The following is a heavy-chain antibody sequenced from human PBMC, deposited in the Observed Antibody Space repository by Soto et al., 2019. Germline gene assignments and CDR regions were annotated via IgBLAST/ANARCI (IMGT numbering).Heavy chain of an antibody. Sequence: QVQLVQSGAELKKPGASVKVSCKASGYTFTSYGISWVRQAPGQGLEWMGWISDYNGNTKYAQKLQGRVTMTTDTYTSTAYMEVRSLRSDDTAVYYCARDLAVGLVDYWGQGTLVTVSS. CDR2: ISDYNGNT. CDR1: GYTFTSYG. CDR3: ARDLAVGLVDY. J-gene: IGHJ4*02. V-gene: IGHV1-18*01.